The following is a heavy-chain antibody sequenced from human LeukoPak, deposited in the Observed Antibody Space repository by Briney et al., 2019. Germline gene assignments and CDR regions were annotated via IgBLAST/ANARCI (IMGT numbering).Heavy chain of an antibody. Sequence: PSETLSLTCTVSGGSISSYYWSWIRQPPGKGLEWIGYIYYSGSTNYNPSIKSRVTISVDTSKNQFSLKLSSVTAADTAVYYCARQAYCSSSSCYPFDYWGRGTLVTVSS. CDR1: GGSISSYY. CDR2: IYYSGST. CDR3: ARQAYCSSSSCYPFDY. J-gene: IGHJ4*02. V-gene: IGHV4-59*01. D-gene: IGHD2-2*01.